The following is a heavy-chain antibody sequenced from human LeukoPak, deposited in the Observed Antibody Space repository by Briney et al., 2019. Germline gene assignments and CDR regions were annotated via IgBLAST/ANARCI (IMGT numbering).Heavy chain of an antibody. Sequence: SVKVSCKASGGTFSSYTISWVRQAPGQGLEWMGRIIPILGIANYAQKFQGRVTITADKSTSTAYMELSSLRSEDTAVYYCASHQSSTNFDYWGQGTLVTVSS. V-gene: IGHV1-69*02. D-gene: IGHD2-2*01. CDR3: ASHQSSTNFDY. CDR1: GGTFSSYT. J-gene: IGHJ4*02. CDR2: IIPILGIA.